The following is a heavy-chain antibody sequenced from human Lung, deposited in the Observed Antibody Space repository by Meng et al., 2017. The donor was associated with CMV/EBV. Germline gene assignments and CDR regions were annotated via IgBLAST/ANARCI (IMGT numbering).Heavy chain of an antibody. CDR2: ICWNSGNI. Sequence: SCAASGFSFDDHAMHWVRQAPGKGLEWVSGICWNSGNIGYADSVKGRFTISRDNAKNSLYLQMDNLRTEDTALYYCVRDRNYGVYLGSDYWGQGTLVTVSS. D-gene: IGHD4-17*01. V-gene: IGHV3-9*01. CDR3: VRDRNYGVYLGSDY. CDR1: GFSFDDHA. J-gene: IGHJ4*02.